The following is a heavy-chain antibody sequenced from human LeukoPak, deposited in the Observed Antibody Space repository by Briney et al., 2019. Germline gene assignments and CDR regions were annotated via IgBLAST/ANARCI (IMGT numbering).Heavy chain of an antibody. CDR3: ARDPDTLATYFDY. J-gene: IGHJ4*02. CDR2: ISYDGSNK. V-gene: IGHV3-30*03. Sequence: PGRSLRLSCAASGFTFSSYGMHWVRQAPGKGLEWAAVISYDGSNKYYADSVKGRFTISRDDSKNTLYLQMNSLRAEDTAIYYCARDPDTLATYFDYWGPGTLVTVSS. CDR1: GFTFSSYG. D-gene: IGHD2-2*02.